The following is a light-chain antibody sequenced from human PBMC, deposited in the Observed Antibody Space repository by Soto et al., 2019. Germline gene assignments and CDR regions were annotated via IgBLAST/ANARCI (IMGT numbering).Light chain of an antibody. CDR1: QSILYNSNKKNY. CDR3: QHDFKRPVS. Sequence: DIVMTQSPDFLPVSLGEKATINCKSSQSILYNSNKKNYLAWYQQKPRQPPRLLIYWASTRESGVAERFGGTGSGTDFTLTISGLQAEDVAVYYCQHDFKRPVSFGPGTKV. J-gene: IGKJ3*01. V-gene: IGKV4-1*01. CDR2: WAS.